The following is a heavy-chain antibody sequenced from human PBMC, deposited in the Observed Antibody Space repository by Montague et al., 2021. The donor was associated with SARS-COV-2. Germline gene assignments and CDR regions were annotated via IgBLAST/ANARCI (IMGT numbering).Heavy chain of an antibody. CDR2: IYSSGST. D-gene: IGHD4-17*01. CDR3: ARDYGDYSYYYGLDV. J-gene: IGHJ6*02. CDR1: GGSIRSGSYY. V-gene: IGHV4-61*02. Sequence: TLSLTCTVSGGSIRSGSYYWSWIRQPAGKGLEWIGRIYSSGSTNYNPSLKIRVTMSVDTSKNQLSLKVSSVTAADTAVYYWARDYGDYSYYYGLDVWGQGTTVTVSS.